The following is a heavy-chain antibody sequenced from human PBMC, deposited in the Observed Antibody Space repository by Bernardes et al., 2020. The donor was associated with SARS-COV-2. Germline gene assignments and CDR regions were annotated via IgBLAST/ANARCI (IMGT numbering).Heavy chain of an antibody. CDR3: ARVPHSGWGAPRDPCDI. CDR1: GDSLDTHSHY. J-gene: IGHJ3*02. V-gene: IGHV4-61*02. D-gene: IGHD6-19*01. Sequence: SETLSLTCTVSGDSLDTHSHYCNWIRQPAGKGLEWTGLIFTRGSTNYSPSLKSRVTISVDTSRNQFSLKLSSVTAADPAVDYCARVPHSGWGAPRDPCDIWGQGTRVTVSS. CDR2: IFTRGST.